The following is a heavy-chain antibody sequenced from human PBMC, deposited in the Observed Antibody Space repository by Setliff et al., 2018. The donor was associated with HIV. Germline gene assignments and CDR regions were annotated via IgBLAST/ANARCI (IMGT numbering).Heavy chain of an antibody. J-gene: IGHJ4*02. CDR3: ATGLSSTDPSSNS. CDR1: GGTFSSYA. V-gene: IGHV1-69*06. CDR2: IIPVGGTT. Sequence: ASVKVSCKASGGTFSSYAISWVRQAPGQGLEWMGGIIPVGGTTNYAQKFQGRVTITADKSTSTVYMELSSLRSDDTAVYYCATGLSSTDPSSNSWGQGTPVTVSS. D-gene: IGHD1-1*01.